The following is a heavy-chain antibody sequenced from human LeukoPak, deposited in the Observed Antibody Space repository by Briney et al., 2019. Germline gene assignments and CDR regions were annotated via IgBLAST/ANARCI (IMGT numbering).Heavy chain of an antibody. V-gene: IGHV4-39*01. CDR1: GGSISSSPYY. Sequence: PSETLSLTCTVSGGSISSSPYYWGWIRQPPGKGLEWIGTIYYRGSTYSNPSLNSRVTISLDTSKNQFSLRLRSVTAADTALYYCARHYLSDGIHSTFDPWGQGTLVTVSS. CDR3: ARHYLSDGIHSTFDP. D-gene: IGHD2/OR15-2a*01. CDR2: IYYRGST. J-gene: IGHJ5*02.